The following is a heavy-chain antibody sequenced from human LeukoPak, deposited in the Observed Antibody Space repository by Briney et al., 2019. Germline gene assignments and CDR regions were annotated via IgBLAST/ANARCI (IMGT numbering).Heavy chain of an antibody. CDR1: GFTFNNYW. D-gene: IGHD2-15*01. J-gene: IGHJ4*02. V-gene: IGHV3-7*05. CDR3: ARDYCSGVTCYSGY. CDR2: IKQDGSKK. Sequence: PGGSLRLSCAASGFTFNNYWMNWVRQAPGKGLEWVANIKQDGSKKYYVDSGKGRFTISRDKAENSLYLQLNSLRAADTAVYYCARDYCSGVTCYSGYWGQGTLVTVSA.